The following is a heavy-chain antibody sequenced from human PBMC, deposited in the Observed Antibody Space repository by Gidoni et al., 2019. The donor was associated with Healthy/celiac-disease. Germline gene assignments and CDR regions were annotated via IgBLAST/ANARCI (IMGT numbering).Heavy chain of an antibody. CDR1: GFTFSSYS. CDR3: ARDRATVTTPWGYYYYGMDV. J-gene: IGHJ6*02. CDR2: ISSSSSYI. V-gene: IGHV3-21*01. D-gene: IGHD4-17*01. Sequence: EVQLVESGGGLVTPGGSLRLSCAASGFTFSSYSMNWVRQAPGKGLEWVSSISSSSSYIYYADSVKGRFTISRDNAKNSLYLQMNSLRAEDTAVYYCARDRATVTTPWGYYYYGMDVWGQGTTVTVSS.